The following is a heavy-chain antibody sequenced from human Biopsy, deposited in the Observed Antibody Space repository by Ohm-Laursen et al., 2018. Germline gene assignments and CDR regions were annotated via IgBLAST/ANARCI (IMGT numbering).Heavy chain of an antibody. CDR2: VYYTGST. CDR1: GDSISSYY. V-gene: IGHV4-59*01. CDR3: ARGMRTTGWPYFDY. D-gene: IGHD2/OR15-2a*01. Sequence: TLSLTCTVSGDSISSYYWSWIRQPPGKGLQWIGYVYYTGSTDYNPSLQSRVTISVDTSKNQFSLRLNSVTAADTAVYYCARGMRTTGWPYFDYWGQGILVTVSS. J-gene: IGHJ4*02.